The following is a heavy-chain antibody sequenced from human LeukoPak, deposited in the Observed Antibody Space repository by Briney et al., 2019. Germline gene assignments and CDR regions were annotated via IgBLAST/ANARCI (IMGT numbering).Heavy chain of an antibody. CDR3: AKDAVAGTWLHY. CDR2: IRGDGRTT. CDR1: GFTFGDYA. Sequence: PGGSLRLSCAASGFTFGDYAMHWVRQAPGKGLEWVSLIRGDGRTTSYAGSVKGRFTISRDNSKNSLYLQMSSLRGEHTAMYYCAKDAVAGTWLHYWGQGTLVTVSS. V-gene: IGHV3-43*02. D-gene: IGHD6-19*01. J-gene: IGHJ4*02.